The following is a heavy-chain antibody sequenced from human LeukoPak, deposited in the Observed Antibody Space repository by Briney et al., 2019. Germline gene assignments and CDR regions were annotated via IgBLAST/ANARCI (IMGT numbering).Heavy chain of an antibody. V-gene: IGHV3-21*01. D-gene: IGHD6-19*01. Sequence: GGSLRLSCAASGFTFTSYSMNWVRQAPGKGLEWVSSISSSSSSIYYADSVKGRFTISRDNAKNSLYLQMNSLRVEDTAVYYCARESSGWGPCYDYWGQGTLVTVSS. CDR3: ARESSGWGPCYDY. CDR2: ISSSSSSI. J-gene: IGHJ4*02. CDR1: GFTFTSYS.